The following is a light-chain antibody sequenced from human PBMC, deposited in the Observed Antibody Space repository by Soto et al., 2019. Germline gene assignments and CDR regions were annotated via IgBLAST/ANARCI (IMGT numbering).Light chain of an antibody. Sequence: QSAPTQPPSASGSPGQSATISCTGTSSDVGGYNYVSWYQQYPGKAPKLRIYEVSKRPSGVPDRFSGSKSGNTASLTVSGLQAEGAAHYYCSSYAGSSTWVFGGGTKLPVL. V-gene: IGLV2-8*01. CDR1: SSDVGGYNY. J-gene: IGLJ2*01. CDR3: SSYAGSSTWV. CDR2: EVS.